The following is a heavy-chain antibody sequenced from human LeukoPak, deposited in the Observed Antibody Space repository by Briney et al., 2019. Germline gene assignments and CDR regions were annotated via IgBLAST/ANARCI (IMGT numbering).Heavy chain of an antibody. CDR3: ARDPNYYGDDAFDI. Sequence: PGGSLRLSCAASGFTFSDYYMSWIRQAPGKGLEWVSYISSSGSTIYYADSVKGRFTISRDNSKSTLYLQMSSLRAEDTAVYYCARDPNYYGDDAFDIWGQGTMVTVSS. J-gene: IGHJ3*02. V-gene: IGHV3-11*04. CDR1: GFTFSDYY. CDR2: ISSSGSTI. D-gene: IGHD4-17*01.